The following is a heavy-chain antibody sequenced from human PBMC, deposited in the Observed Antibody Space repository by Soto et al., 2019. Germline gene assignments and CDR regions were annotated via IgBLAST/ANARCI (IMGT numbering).Heavy chain of an antibody. Sequence: SVKVSCKASGGTFSSYAISWVRQAPGQGLEWMGGIIPIFGTANYAQKFQGRVTITADKSTSTAYMELSSLRSEDTAGYYCARGMDCGGDCYLDDWGQGTLVTVAS. CDR2: IIPIFGTA. CDR1: GGTFSSYA. J-gene: IGHJ4*02. V-gene: IGHV1-69*06. D-gene: IGHD2-21*02. CDR3: ARGMDCGGDCYLDD.